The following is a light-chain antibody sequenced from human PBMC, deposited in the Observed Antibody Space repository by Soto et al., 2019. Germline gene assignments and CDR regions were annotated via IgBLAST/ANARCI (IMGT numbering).Light chain of an antibody. V-gene: IGLV7-43*01. CDR1: TGAVTSGYY. Sequence: QTVVTQEPSLTVSPGGTVTLTCASSTGAVTSGYYPNWFQQKPGQAPRALIYSTSNKHPWTPARFSGSLLGGRAALTLSGVQPEDEAEYYCLLYYDGGLLGVFGGGTKLTVL. CDR3: LLYYDGGLLGV. J-gene: IGLJ3*02. CDR2: STS.